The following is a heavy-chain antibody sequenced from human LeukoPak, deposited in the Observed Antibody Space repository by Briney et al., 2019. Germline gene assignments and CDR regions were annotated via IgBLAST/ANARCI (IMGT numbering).Heavy chain of an antibody. CDR3: ARRSGNCIGGSCLLFDY. CDR1: GYSFTNYW. J-gene: IGHJ4*02. Sequence: GESLKISCTGAGYSFTNYWIAWVRQMPGKGLEWMGIIYPVDSDTRYSPSFQGQVTISADKSISSAYLQWSSLKASDTAMYYCARRSGNCIGGSCLLFDYWGQGTLVTVSS. V-gene: IGHV5-51*01. D-gene: IGHD2-15*01. CDR2: IYPVDSDT.